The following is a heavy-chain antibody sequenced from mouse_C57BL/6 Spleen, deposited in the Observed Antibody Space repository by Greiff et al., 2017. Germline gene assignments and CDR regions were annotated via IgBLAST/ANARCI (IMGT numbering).Heavy chain of an antibody. CDR1: GYTFTSYW. D-gene: IGHD3-2*02. Sequence: QVQLKQPGAELVKPGASVKLSCKASGYTFTSYWMHWVKQRPGQGLEWIGMIHPNSGSTNYNEKFKSKATLTVDKSSSTAYMQLSSLTSEDSAVYYCATAQATSMDYWGQGTSVTVSS. V-gene: IGHV1-64*01. CDR2: IHPNSGST. J-gene: IGHJ4*01. CDR3: ATAQATSMDY.